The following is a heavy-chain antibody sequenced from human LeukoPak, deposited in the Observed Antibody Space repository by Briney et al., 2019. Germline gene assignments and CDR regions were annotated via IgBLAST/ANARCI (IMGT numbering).Heavy chain of an antibody. Sequence: SETLSLTCTVSGGSISSYYWTWIRQPPGKGREWIGYIHYSGSTNYNPSLKSRVTISVDTSKNQFSLKLSSVTAADTAVYYCARAKYGDYVDSWGQGTLVTVSS. J-gene: IGHJ4*02. CDR2: IHYSGST. D-gene: IGHD4-17*01. CDR1: GGSISSYY. CDR3: ARAKYGDYVDS. V-gene: IGHV4-59*01.